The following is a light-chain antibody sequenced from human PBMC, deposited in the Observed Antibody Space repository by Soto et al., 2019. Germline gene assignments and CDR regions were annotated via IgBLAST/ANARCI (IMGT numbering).Light chain of an antibody. CDR2: DAS. J-gene: IGKJ1*01. CDR3: QQYNSYPT. V-gene: IGKV1-5*01. CDR1: QSISSW. Sequence: DIQMTQSPSTLSASVGDRVTITCRASQSISSWLAWYQQKPGKAPKLLIYDASSLESGVPSRFRGSGSGTEFTLTICRLPTDDFANYYCQQYNSYPTCGQGTKVEIK.